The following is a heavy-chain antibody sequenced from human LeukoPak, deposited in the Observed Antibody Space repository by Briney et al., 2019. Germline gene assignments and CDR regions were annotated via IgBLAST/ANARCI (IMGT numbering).Heavy chain of an antibody. CDR1: GGSFSGYY. CDR3: ARGMAVATIYWNFDL. J-gene: IGHJ2*01. Sequence: SSETLSLTCAVYGGSFSGYYWSWMRQPPGKGLEWIGEINHSGSTNYNPSLKSRVTISVDTSKNQFSLKLSSVTAADTAVYYCARGMAVATIYWNFDLWGRGTQVTVSS. V-gene: IGHV4-34*01. D-gene: IGHD5-12*01. CDR2: INHSGST.